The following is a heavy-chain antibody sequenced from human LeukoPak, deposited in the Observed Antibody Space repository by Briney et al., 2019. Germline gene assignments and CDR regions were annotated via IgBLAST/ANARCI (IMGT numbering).Heavy chain of an antibody. D-gene: IGHD3-10*01. CDR3: ARAPWDYGSGSYSVQFDY. Sequence: PSETLSLTCTVSGGSISSGDYYWSWVRQPPGEGLEWIGYMYYSGSTYYNPSLKSRATISLHTSKNQFYLKLSSVTAADTAVYYCARAPWDYGSGSYSVQFDYWGQGTLVTVSS. V-gene: IGHV4-30-4*01. CDR1: GGSISSGDYY. J-gene: IGHJ4*02. CDR2: MYYSGST.